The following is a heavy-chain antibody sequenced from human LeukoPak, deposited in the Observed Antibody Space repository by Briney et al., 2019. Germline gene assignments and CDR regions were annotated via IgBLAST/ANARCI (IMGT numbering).Heavy chain of an antibody. V-gene: IGHV1-8*01. CDR1: GYTFTSYD. J-gene: IGHJ4*02. CDR3: ATTPTYYYDSSGYSSFDY. CDR2: MNPNSGNT. D-gene: IGHD3-22*01. Sequence: ASVKVSCKASGYTFTSYDINWVRQATGQGLEWMGWMNPNSGNTGYAQRFQGRVTMTRNTSISTAYMELSSLRSEDTAVYYCATTPTYYYDSSGYSSFDYWGQGTLVTVSS.